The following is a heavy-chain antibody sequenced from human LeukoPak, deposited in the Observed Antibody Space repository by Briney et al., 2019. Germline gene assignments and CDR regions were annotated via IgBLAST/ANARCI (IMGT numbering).Heavy chain of an antibody. V-gene: IGHV3-73*01. CDR3: TSSALTVTTTPTPYYYYYYMDV. CDR1: GFTFSGSA. J-gene: IGHJ6*03. CDR2: IRSKANSYAT. D-gene: IGHD4-11*01. Sequence: PGGSLRLTCAASGFTFSGSAMHWVRQASGKGLEWVGRIRSKANSYATAYAASVKGRFTISRDDSKNTAYLQMNSLKTEDTAVYYCTSSALTVTTTPTPYYYYYYMDVWGKGTTVTVSS.